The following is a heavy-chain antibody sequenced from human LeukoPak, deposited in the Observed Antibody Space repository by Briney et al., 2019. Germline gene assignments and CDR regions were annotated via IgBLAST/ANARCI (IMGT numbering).Heavy chain of an antibody. CDR1: GFTFSNYA. Sequence: PGGSLRLSCAASGFTFSNYAMHWVRQAPGKGLEWVAFIRYDGSDKYYADSVRGRFTISRDNSKNTLYLQMNSLRAEDTAVYYCAKGAYYDSSGYSFDYWGQGTLVTVSS. D-gene: IGHD3-22*01. J-gene: IGHJ4*02. CDR3: AKGAYYDSSGYSFDY. V-gene: IGHV3-30*02. CDR2: IRYDGSDK.